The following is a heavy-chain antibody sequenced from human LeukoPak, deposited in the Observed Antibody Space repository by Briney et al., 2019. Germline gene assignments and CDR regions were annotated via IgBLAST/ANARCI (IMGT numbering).Heavy chain of an antibody. V-gene: IGHV1-2*02. Sequence: ASVKVSCKASGYTFTGYYMHWVRQAPGQGLEWMGWINPSSGGTNYAQKFQGRVTMTRDTSISTAYMELSRLRSDDTAVYYCARGRSYDKFDYWGQGTLVTVSS. CDR1: GYTFTGYY. J-gene: IGHJ4*02. D-gene: IGHD5-12*01. CDR2: INPSSGGT. CDR3: ARGRSYDKFDY.